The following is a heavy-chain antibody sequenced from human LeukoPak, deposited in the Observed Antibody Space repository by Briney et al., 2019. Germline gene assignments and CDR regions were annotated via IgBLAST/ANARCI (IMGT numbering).Heavy chain of an antibody. D-gene: IGHD3-22*01. CDR3: AKDPSYYYDSSGYYGGFDY. CDR2: ISYDGSNK. J-gene: IGHJ4*02. V-gene: IGHV3-30*18. Sequence: GGSLRLSRAASGFTFSSYGMHWVRQAPGKGLEWVAVISYDGSNKYYADSVKGRFTISRDNSKNTLYLQMNSLRAEDTAVYYCAKDPSYYYDSSGYYGGFDYWGQGTLVTVSS. CDR1: GFTFSSYG.